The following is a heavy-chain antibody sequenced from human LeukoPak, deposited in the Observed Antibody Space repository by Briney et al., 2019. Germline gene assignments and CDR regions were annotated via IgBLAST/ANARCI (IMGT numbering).Heavy chain of an antibody. CDR3: ARGGDSYYFDY. J-gene: IGHJ4*02. D-gene: IGHD2-21*02. CDR2: INHSGST. Sequence: SETLSLTCALYGGSFSGYYWSCIRQPPGKGLEWIGEINHSGSTTYNPSLRSRVTISVDTSKNQFSLKLSSVTAADTAVYYCARGGDSYYFDYWGQGTLVTVS. CDR1: GGSFSGYY. V-gene: IGHV4-34*01.